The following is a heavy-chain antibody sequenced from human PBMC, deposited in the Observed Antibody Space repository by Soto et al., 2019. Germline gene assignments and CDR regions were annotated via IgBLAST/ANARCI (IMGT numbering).Heavy chain of an antibody. CDR3: AKEATNINNFHY. V-gene: IGHV3-48*03. CDR2: ISSSGSTI. CDR1: GFTFSNYE. J-gene: IGHJ4*02. Sequence: ESGGGLVQPGGSLRLSCAASGFTFSNYEMNWVRQAPGKGLEWVSYISSSGSTIFYADSVKGRFTVSRDNAKNSLYLQMRSLRAEDTAVYYCAKEATNINNFHYWGQGTLVTVSS. D-gene: IGHD1-26*01.